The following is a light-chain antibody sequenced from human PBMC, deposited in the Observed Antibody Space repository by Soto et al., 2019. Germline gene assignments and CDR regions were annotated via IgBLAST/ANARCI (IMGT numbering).Light chain of an antibody. CDR2: DAS. Sequence: EVVLTQSPDTLSLPPGERATLSCRASQSISSYLAWYQQKPGQAPRLLIYDASNRATGIPARFSGSGSGTDFTLTISSLEPEDFAVYYCQQRSNWLTFGQGTKVDIK. CDR1: QSISSY. V-gene: IGKV3-11*01. CDR3: QQRSNWLT. J-gene: IGKJ1*01.